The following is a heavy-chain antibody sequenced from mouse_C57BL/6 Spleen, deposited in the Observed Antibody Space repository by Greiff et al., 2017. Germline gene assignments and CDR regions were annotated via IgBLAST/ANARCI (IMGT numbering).Heavy chain of an antibody. CDR3: ARSGGYYGSSSFDY. J-gene: IGHJ2*01. D-gene: IGHD1-1*01. CDR1: GYTFTSYW. CDR2: IDPSDSYT. V-gene: IGHV1-69*01. Sequence: QVQLQQSGAELVMPGASVKLSCKASGYTFTSYWMHWVKQRPGQGLEWIGEIDPSDSYTNYNQKFKGKSTLTVDKSSSTAYMQLSSLTSEDSAVYYCARSGGYYGSSSFDYWGQGTTLTVSS.